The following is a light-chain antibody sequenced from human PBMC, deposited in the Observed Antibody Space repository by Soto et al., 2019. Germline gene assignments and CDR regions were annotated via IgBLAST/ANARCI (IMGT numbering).Light chain of an antibody. J-gene: IGLJ2*01. CDR1: SSNIGSKT. CDR3: AAWDVSLNVV. Sequence: QSVLTQPPSASGTPGQRVTISCSGSSSNIGSKTVNWYQQLPGTAPKLLIYNNNQRPSGVPDRFSGSKSGTSASLAISGLQSEDEADYYCAAWDVSLNVVFGGGTKLTVL. V-gene: IGLV1-44*01. CDR2: NNN.